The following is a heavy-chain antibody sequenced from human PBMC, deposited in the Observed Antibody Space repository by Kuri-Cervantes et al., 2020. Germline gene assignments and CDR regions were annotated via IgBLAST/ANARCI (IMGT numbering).Heavy chain of an antibody. V-gene: IGHV3-9*01. D-gene: IGHD6-13*01. CDR2: ISWNSGSI. CDR3: ARIGIAAAGLGY. CDR1: GFTFDDYA. Sequence: LSLTCAASGFTFDDYAMHWVRQAPGKGLEWVSGISWNSGSIGYADSVKGRFTISRDNAKNSLYLQMNSLRAEDTAVYYCARIGIAAAGLGYWGQGTLVTVSS. J-gene: IGHJ4*02.